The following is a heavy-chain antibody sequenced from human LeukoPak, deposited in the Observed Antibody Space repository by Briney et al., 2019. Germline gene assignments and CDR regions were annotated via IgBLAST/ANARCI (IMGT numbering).Heavy chain of an antibody. Sequence: PSETLSLTCTVSGGSISSSSYYWGWIRQPPGKGLEWIGSIYYSGSTYYNPFLKSRATISADTSKNQFSLKLSSVTAADTAVYYCARLGRSYYLDYWGQGTLVTVSS. D-gene: IGHD1-26*01. CDR3: ARLGRSYYLDY. CDR2: IYYSGST. J-gene: IGHJ4*02. V-gene: IGHV4-39*01. CDR1: GGSISSSSYY.